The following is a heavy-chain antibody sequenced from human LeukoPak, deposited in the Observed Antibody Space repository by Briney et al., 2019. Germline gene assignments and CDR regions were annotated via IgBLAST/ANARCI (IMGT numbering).Heavy chain of an antibody. CDR1: GFTFSSFS. CDR2: ISSFSSYI. D-gene: IGHD2-15*01. CDR3: ARWFDCSGGSCYVENN. J-gene: IGHJ4*02. Sequence: GGSLRLSCAASGFTFSSFSMNWVRQAPGKGLEWASSISSFSSYIYYADSVKGRFTISRDNAKNSLYLQMNSLRAEDTAMYYCARWFDCSGGSCYVENNWGQGTLVTVSS. V-gene: IGHV3-21*01.